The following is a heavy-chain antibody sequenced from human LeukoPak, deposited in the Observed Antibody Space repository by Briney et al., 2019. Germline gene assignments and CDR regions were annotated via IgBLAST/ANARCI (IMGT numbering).Heavy chain of an antibody. D-gene: IGHD5-18*01. V-gene: IGHV4-39*07. CDR2: IYHSGST. J-gene: IGHJ4*02. CDR3: ARYLGTAMVPYFDY. CDR1: DGSINSNTYY. Sequence: SGTLSLTCTVSDGSINSNTYYWGWIRQPPGKGLEWIGEIYHSGSTNYNPSLKSRVTISVDKSKNQFSLKLSSVTAADTAVYYCARYLGTAMVPYFDYWGQGTLVTVSS.